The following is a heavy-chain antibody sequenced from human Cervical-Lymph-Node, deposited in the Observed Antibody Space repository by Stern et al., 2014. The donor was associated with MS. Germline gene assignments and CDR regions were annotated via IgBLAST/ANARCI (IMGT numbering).Heavy chain of an antibody. Sequence: QVQLVESGPGLVKPSGTLSLTCGGSSGPLSSDNWRRWVRQPPGKGRGGIGVNYRSGGTNYNQSPQSRVTISVDKSKNHFSLKMSSVTAADTAMYYCVRGKGSFATDAFEIWGQGTMVTVSS. J-gene: IGHJ3*02. V-gene: IGHV4-4*02. CDR3: VRGKGSFATDAFEI. CDR2: NYRSGGT. CDR1: SGPLSSDNW. D-gene: IGHD1-26*01.